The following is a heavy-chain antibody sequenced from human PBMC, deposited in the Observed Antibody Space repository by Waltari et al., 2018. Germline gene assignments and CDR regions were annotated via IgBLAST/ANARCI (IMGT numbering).Heavy chain of an antibody. D-gene: IGHD4-17*01. CDR1: GFTFSNAW. V-gene: IGHV3-15*01. J-gene: IGHJ4*02. CDR2: IKSKTDGGTT. CDR3: TTGGYGDYEGYYFDY. Sequence: EVQLVESGGSLVKPGGSLRLSCAASGFTFSNAWMSWVRQPPGQGLEWVGRIKSKTDGGTTDYAAPVKGRFTISRDDSKNTLYLQMNSLKTEDTAVYYCTTGGYGDYEGYYFDYWGQGTLVTVSS.